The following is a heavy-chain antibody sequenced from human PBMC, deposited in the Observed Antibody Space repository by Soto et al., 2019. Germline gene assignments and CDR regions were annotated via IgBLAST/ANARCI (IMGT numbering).Heavy chain of an antibody. CDR2: IYYSGST. CDR3: ALVGMVGATLFDP. Sequence: QLQLQESGPGLVKPSETLSLTCTVSGGSISSSSYYWGWLRQPPGKGLEWIGSIYYSGSTYYNPSLKSRVTISVDTSKNQFSLNLSSVTAADTAVYYCALVGMVGATLFDPWGQGTLVTVSS. V-gene: IGHV4-39*01. CDR1: GGSISSSSYY. J-gene: IGHJ5*02. D-gene: IGHD1-26*01.